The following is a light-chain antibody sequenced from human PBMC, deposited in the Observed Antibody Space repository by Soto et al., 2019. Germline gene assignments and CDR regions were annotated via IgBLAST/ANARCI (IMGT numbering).Light chain of an antibody. CDR2: KAS. V-gene: IGKV1-5*03. J-gene: IGKJ1*01. CDR3: QHYNSYSEA. CDR1: QSISTS. Sequence: DIQLTQFPSTLSAFVGDRVTITCRASQSISTSLAWYQQKPGKAPKLLIYKASTLKSGVPSRFSGSGSGTEITLTISSLQPDDFATYYCQHYNSYSEAFGQGTKV.